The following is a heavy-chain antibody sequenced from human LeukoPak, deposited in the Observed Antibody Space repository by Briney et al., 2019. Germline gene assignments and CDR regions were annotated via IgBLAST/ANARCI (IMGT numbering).Heavy chain of an antibody. V-gene: IGHV4-59*01. J-gene: IGHJ4*02. CDR2: ISYSEST. CDR3: ARRIVNSALDLFDY. Sequence: SETLSLTCTVCGGSISSYSWRWIRQPPGKGLECTGYISYSESTNYHPSLNSRVTISVDTSKNQFSLKLTSVTAADTAVYYCARRIVNSALDLFDYWGQGTLVTVSS. D-gene: IGHD1-26*01. CDR1: GGSISSYS.